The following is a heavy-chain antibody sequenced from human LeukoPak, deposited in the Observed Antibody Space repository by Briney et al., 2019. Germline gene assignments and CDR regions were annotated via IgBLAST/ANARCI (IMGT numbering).Heavy chain of an antibody. CDR2: ISRDGSGR. V-gene: IGHV3-30*18. J-gene: IGHJ3*02. Sequence: PGRSLRLSCAASGFTFSSYGLHWVRQAPGKGLEWVAVISRDGSGRYYADSVEGRFTISRDNSKNTLYLQMNSLRAEDTAIYYCAKIPTREPYDGFDIWGQGTMVTVSS. CDR3: AKIPTREPYDGFDI. D-gene: IGHD1-26*01. CDR1: GFTFSSYG.